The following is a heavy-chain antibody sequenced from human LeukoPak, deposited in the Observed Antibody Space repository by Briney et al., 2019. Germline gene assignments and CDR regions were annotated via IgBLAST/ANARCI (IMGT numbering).Heavy chain of an antibody. D-gene: IGHD3-22*01. CDR2: ISGSGVST. CDR3: RKDLLGDFYDRSGYYPPYFDY. J-gene: IGHJ4*02. V-gene: IGHV3-23*01. CDR1: GFSFSSYA. Sequence: GGSLRLSCAASGFSFSSYAMNWVRQAPGKGLEWVSAISGSGVSTYYADSVKGRFTISRDNSKNTLYLQMNNLRAEDTAAYYCRKDLLGDFYDRSGYYPPYFDYWGQGTLVTVSS.